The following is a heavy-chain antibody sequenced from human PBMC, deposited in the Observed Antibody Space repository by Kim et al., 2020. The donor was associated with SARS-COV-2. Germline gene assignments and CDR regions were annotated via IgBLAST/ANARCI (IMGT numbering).Heavy chain of an antibody. CDR3: ARTPATLTQFDY. CDR1: GGSISSSSYY. Sequence: ETLSLTCTVSGGSISSSSYYWGWIRQPPGKGLEWIGSIYYSGSTYYNPSLKSRVTISVDTSKNQFSLKLSSVTAADTAVYYCARTPATLTQFDYWGQGTLVTVSS. D-gene: IGHD1-26*01. V-gene: IGHV4-39*01. J-gene: IGHJ4*02. CDR2: IYYSGST.